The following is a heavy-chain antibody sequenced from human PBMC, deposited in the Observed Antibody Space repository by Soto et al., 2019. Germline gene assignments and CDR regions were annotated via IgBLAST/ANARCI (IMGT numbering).Heavy chain of an antibody. V-gene: IGHV1-2*04. Sequence: ASVKVSCKASGYTFTGYYMHWVRQAPGQGLEWMGWINPNSGGTNYAQKFQGWVTMTRDTSISTAYMELSRLRSDDTAVYYCARGDEFRAVAGTGYYYGMDVWGQGTTVTVSS. D-gene: IGHD6-19*01. CDR2: INPNSGGT. J-gene: IGHJ6*02. CDR1: GYTFTGYY. CDR3: ARGDEFRAVAGTGYYYGMDV.